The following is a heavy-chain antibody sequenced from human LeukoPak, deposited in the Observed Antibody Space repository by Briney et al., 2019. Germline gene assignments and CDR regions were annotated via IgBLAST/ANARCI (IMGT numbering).Heavy chain of an antibody. J-gene: IGHJ4*02. D-gene: IGHD4-17*01. CDR3: ARGLAVTTAPFDY. CDR1: GGSISSGDYY. CDR2: IYYSGST. Sequence: SQTLSLTCTVSGGSISSGDYYWSWIRQPPGKGLEWIGYIYYSGSTYYNPSLKSRVTISVDTSRNQFSLKLSSVTVADTAVYYCARGLAVTTAPFDYWGQGTLVTVSS. V-gene: IGHV4-30-4*01.